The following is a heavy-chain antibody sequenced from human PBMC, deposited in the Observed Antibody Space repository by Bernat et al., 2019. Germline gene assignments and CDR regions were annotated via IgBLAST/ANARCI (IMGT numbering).Heavy chain of an antibody. J-gene: IGHJ4*02. Sequence: QVQLVESGGGVVQPGGSLRLSCAASGFTFSSYGMHWVRQAPGKGLEWVAFIRYDGSNKYYADSVKGRFTISRDNSKNTLYLQMNSLRAEDTAVYYCAKGAASGSSGWTGFFDYWGQGTLVTVSS. V-gene: IGHV3-30*02. D-gene: IGHD6-19*01. CDR3: AKGAASGSSGWTGFFDY. CDR2: IRYDGSNK. CDR1: GFTFSSYG.